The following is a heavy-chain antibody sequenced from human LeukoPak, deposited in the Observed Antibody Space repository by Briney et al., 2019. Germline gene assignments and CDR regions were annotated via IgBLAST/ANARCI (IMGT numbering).Heavy chain of an antibody. Sequence: SETLSLTCTVSGGSISSYYWSWIRQPPEKGLEWIGYIYYSGSTNYNPSLKSRVTISVDTSKNQFSLKLNSVTAADTAVYYCARSIQLWLVAFDIWGQGTMVTVSS. CDR2: IYYSGST. D-gene: IGHD5-18*01. J-gene: IGHJ3*02. CDR3: ARSIQLWLVAFDI. V-gene: IGHV4-59*13. CDR1: GGSISSYY.